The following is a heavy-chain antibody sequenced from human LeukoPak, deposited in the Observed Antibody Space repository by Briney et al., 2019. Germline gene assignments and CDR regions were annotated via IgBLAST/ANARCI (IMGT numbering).Heavy chain of an antibody. CDR2: ISSNGGST. Sequence: GGSLRLSCSASGFTSSNYAMHWVRQAPGKGLEYVSAISSNGGSTYYADSVKGRFTISRDNSKNTLHLQMSSLRAEDTAEYYCVRGSAFRDLDSWGQGTLVTVSS. V-gene: IGHV3-64D*09. D-gene: IGHD3-10*01. J-gene: IGHJ4*02. CDR3: VRGSAFRDLDS. CDR1: GFTSSNYA.